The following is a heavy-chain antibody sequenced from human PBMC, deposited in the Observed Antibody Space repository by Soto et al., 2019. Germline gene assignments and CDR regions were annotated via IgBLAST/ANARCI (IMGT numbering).Heavy chain of an antibody. V-gene: IGHV4-59*12. D-gene: IGHD2-2*01. CDR1: GGSISSYY. CDR3: ARVGGCSSTSCYPNWFDP. CDR2: ISYSGTT. J-gene: IGHJ5*02. Sequence: PSETLSLTCTVSGGSISSYYWSWIRQPPGEGLEWIGFISYSGTTSYSPSLKSRVTISVDTSKNQFSLKLSSVTAADTAVYYCARVGGCSSTSCYPNWFDPWGQGTLVTVSS.